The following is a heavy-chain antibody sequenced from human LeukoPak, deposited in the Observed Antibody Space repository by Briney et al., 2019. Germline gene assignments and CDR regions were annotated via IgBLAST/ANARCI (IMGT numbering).Heavy chain of an antibody. J-gene: IGHJ4*02. CDR1: GFTFSSYA. CDR3: AKDPFSEVIQLWPD. D-gene: IGHD5-18*01. V-gene: IGHV3-23*01. CDR2: ISGSGGST. Sequence: GGSLRLSCAASGFTFSSYAMSWARQAPGKGLEWVSAISGSGGSTYYADSVKGRFTISRDNSKNTLYLQMNSLRAEDTAVYYCAKDPFSEVIQLWPDWGQGTLVTVSS.